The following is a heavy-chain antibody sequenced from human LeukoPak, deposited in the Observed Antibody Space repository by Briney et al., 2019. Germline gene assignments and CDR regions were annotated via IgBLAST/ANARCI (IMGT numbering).Heavy chain of an antibody. V-gene: IGHV4-59*10. Sequence: SETLSLTCAVYGGSFSGYYWSWIRQPPGKGLEWIGRIYTSGSTNYNPSLKSRVTMSVDTSKNQFSLKLSSVTAADTAVYYCARNFPTVNNWFDPWGQGTLVTVSS. CDR2: IYTSGST. CDR1: GGSFSGYY. D-gene: IGHD4-17*01. J-gene: IGHJ5*02. CDR3: ARNFPTVNNWFDP.